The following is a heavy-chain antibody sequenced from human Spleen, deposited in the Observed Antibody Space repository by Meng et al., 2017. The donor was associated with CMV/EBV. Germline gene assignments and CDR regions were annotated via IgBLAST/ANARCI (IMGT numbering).Heavy chain of an antibody. Sequence: SETLSLTCTVSGFSISSGFHWGWIRQPPGKGLEWIGSIFHSGTTYYNPSLKSRVTISVDTSKNQFSLKLSSVTAADTAVYYCARVTEQQLADYWGQGTLVTVSS. CDR1: GFSISSGFH. CDR3: ARVTEQQLADY. CDR2: IFHSGTT. D-gene: IGHD6-13*01. J-gene: IGHJ4*02. V-gene: IGHV4-38-2*02.